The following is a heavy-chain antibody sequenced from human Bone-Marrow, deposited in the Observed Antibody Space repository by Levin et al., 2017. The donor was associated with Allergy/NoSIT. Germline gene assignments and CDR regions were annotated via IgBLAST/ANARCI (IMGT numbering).Heavy chain of an antibody. CDR2: IWYDGSNI. CDR3: ARKRLATSLIDY. CDR1: GFNFGSYG. J-gene: IGHJ4*02. V-gene: IGHV3-33*01. Sequence: GESLKISCAASGFNFGSYGMHWVRQAPGKGLEWVASIWYDGSNIYYGDSVQGRFTISRDNSNSTLYLQMNSLRGEDTAVYYCARKRLATSLIDYWGQGTLVTVSS. D-gene: IGHD5-24*01.